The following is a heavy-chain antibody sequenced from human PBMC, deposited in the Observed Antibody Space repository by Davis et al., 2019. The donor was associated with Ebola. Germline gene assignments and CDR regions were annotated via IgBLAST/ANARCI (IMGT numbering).Heavy chain of an antibody. CDR2: INPSGGST. CDR1: GYTFTGYY. V-gene: IGHV1-46*01. Sequence: AASVKVSCKASGYTFTGYYMHWVRQAPGQGLEWMGIINPSGGSTSYAQKFQGRVTMTRDTSISTAYMELSRLRSDDTAVYYCARLGYYGSGGYGMDVWGKGTTVTVSS. CDR3: ARLGYYGSGGYGMDV. J-gene: IGHJ6*04. D-gene: IGHD3-10*01.